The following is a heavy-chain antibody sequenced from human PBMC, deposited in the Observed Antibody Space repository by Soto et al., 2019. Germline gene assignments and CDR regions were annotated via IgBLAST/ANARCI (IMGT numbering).Heavy chain of an antibody. Sequence: ASVKASSKASGYTYTSYAMHWVRHSPEQRLEWMGWINAYNGNTNYAQKLQGRVTMTTDTSTSTAYMELRSLRSDDTAVYYCARSGCSGGSCYYYYFDYWGQGTLVTVSS. CDR1: GYTYTSYA. J-gene: IGHJ4*02. CDR2: INAYNGNT. CDR3: ARSGCSGGSCYYYYFDY. D-gene: IGHD2-15*01. V-gene: IGHV1-18*01.